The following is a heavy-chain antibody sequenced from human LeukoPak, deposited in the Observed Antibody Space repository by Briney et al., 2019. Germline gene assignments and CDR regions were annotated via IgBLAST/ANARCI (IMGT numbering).Heavy chain of an antibody. CDR2: IYYSGST. CDR1: GDSISGFY. Sequence: SETLSLTCTVMGDSISGFYWSWTRQPPGKGLEWIGYIYYSGSTNYNPSLQSRVTISVDTSKNQFSLKLSSVTAADTAVYYCARVPSGVMDVWGQGTTVTVSS. J-gene: IGHJ6*02. CDR3: ARVPSGVMDV. D-gene: IGHD7-27*01. V-gene: IGHV4-59*01.